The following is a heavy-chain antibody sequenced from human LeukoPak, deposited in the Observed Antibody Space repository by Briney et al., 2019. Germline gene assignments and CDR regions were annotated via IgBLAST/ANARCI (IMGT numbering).Heavy chain of an antibody. V-gene: IGHV3-74*01. D-gene: IGHD3-10*01. J-gene: IGHJ4*02. CDR2: INKDGSTI. CDR3: VRGGTSGSGDY. Sequence: GGSLRLSCAASGYTFSGYWMHWVRQAPGRGLVWVSRINKDGSTITYTDSVKGRFTMSRGNAQNTLSLEMKSLRVEDTAVYYCVRGGTSGSGDYWGQGTLVTVSA. CDR1: GYTFSGYW.